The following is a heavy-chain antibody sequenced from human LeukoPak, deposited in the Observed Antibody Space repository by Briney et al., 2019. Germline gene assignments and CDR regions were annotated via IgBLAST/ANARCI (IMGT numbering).Heavy chain of an antibody. V-gene: IGHV3-30*18. CDR1: GFTFSSYG. D-gene: IGHD6-13*01. Sequence: GGSLRLSCSASGFTFSSYGMHWVRQAPGKGLEGVAVISYGGSNKYYSDSVKGRFTIFRDNSKNTLYLQIDRLRAEDTAVYYCAKDERQAGHYFDYWGQGTLVTVSP. CDR2: ISYGGSNK. J-gene: IGHJ4*02. CDR3: AKDERQAGHYFDY.